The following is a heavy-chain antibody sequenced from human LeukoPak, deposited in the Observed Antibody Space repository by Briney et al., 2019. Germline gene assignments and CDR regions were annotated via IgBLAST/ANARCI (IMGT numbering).Heavy chain of an antibody. D-gene: IGHD1-26*01. Sequence: PGGSLRLSCAASGFPFSSYWMHWVRQAPGKGLEWVSRVNGDGSSTTYADSAKGRFTISRDNSKTTLYLQMNSLRVEDTAVYYCARDGPATDDYWGQGTLVTVSS. J-gene: IGHJ4*02. V-gene: IGHV3-74*01. CDR3: ARDGPATDDY. CDR2: VNGDGSST. CDR1: GFPFSSYW.